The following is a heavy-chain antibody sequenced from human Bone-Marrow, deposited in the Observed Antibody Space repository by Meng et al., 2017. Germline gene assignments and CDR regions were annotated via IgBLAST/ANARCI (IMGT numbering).Heavy chain of an antibody. CDR3: ARDRIQLWLTRRVRAYYYYGMDV. Sequence: GGSLRLSCAASGFTFSSYSMNWVRQAPGKGLEWVSSISSSSSYIYYADSVKGRFTISRDNAKNSLYLQMNSQRAEDTAVYYCARDRIQLWLTRRVRAYYYYGMDVWGQGTTVTVSS. J-gene: IGHJ6*02. V-gene: IGHV3-21*01. CDR1: GFTFSSYS. D-gene: IGHD5-18*01. CDR2: ISSSSSYI.